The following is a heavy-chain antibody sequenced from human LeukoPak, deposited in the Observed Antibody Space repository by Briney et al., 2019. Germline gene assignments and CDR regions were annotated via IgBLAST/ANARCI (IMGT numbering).Heavy chain of an antibody. J-gene: IGHJ4*02. CDR3: ARGVYIAAAQYAY. D-gene: IGHD6-13*01. Sequence: SETLSLTCTVSGGSISSYYWSWTRQPPGKGLEWIGYNYSGTTNYNPSLKSRVTISVDTSKNQFSLKLSSVTAADTAVYYCARGVYIAAAQYAYWGQGTLVTVSS. CDR1: GGSISSYY. CDR2: NYSGTT. V-gene: IGHV4-59*01.